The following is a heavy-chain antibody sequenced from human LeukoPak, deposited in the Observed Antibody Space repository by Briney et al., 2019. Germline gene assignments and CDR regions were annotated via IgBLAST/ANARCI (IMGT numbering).Heavy chain of an antibody. CDR2: INHSGST. Sequence: TSETLSLTCAVYGGSFSGYYWSWIRQPPGKGLEWIGEINHSGSTNYDPSLKSRVTISVDTSKNQFSLKLSSVTAADTAVYYCARYTNYGYQIGYYFDYWGQGTLVTVSS. V-gene: IGHV4-34*01. J-gene: IGHJ4*02. CDR3: ARYTNYGYQIGYYFDY. D-gene: IGHD4-17*01. CDR1: GGSFSGYY.